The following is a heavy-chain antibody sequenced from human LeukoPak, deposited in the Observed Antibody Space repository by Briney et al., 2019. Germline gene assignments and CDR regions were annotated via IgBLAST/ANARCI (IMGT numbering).Heavy chain of an antibody. CDR3: AKDYCSSTSCPLDY. V-gene: IGHV3-21*04. D-gene: IGHD2-2*01. J-gene: IGHJ4*02. CDR1: GFTFSSYG. Sequence: GGSLRLSCAASGFTFSSYGMHWVRQAPGKGLEWVSSISSSSSYIYYADSVKGRFTISRDNAKNSLYLQMNSLRAEDTAVYYCAKDYCSSTSCPLDYWGQGTLVTVSS. CDR2: ISSSSSYI.